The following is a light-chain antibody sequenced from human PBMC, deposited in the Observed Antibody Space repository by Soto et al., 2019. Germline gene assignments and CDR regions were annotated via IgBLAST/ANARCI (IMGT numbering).Light chain of an antibody. CDR2: GNT. Sequence: QSVLTQPPSVSGAPGQRVTISCTGSSSNIGAGYDVHWYQQVPGTAPKLLMYGNTNRPSGVPDRFSGSKSGTSASLAITGLQAEDEAEYYCQSYDSSLGDSVFGGGTQLTVL. J-gene: IGLJ3*02. CDR3: QSYDSSLGDSV. V-gene: IGLV1-40*01. CDR1: SSNIGAGYD.